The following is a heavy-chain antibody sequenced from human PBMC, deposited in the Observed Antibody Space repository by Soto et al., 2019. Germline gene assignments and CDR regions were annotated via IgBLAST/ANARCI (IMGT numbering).Heavy chain of an antibody. J-gene: IGHJ6*03. CDR3: VRSQQISYYYMDV. Sequence: GESLKISCKGSGYSFPDYWIGWVRQMPGKGLEWMGIIYPGDSDTRYSPPFQGQVTISADKSISTAYLQWSSLKASDTAMYYCVRSQQISYYYMDVWGKGTTVTVSS. CDR1: GYSFPDYW. CDR2: IYPGDSDT. D-gene: IGHD6-13*01. V-gene: IGHV5-51*01.